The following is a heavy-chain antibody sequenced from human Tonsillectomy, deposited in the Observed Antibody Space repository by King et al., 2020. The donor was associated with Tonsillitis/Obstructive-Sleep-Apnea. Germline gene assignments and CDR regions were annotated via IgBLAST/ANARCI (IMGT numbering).Heavy chain of an antibody. V-gene: IGHV3-21*01. CDR3: ARSDRDAYDI. Sequence: VQLVESGGGLVKPGGSLRLSCAASGFTFSSYRMNWVRQAPGKGLEWVSSISSSSSYIYYADSVKGRFTISRDNAMNSLYLQINSLRVEDTAVYYCARSDRDAYDIWGQGTMVTVSS. J-gene: IGHJ3*02. CDR1: GFTFSSYR. D-gene: IGHD1-14*01. CDR2: ISSSSSYI.